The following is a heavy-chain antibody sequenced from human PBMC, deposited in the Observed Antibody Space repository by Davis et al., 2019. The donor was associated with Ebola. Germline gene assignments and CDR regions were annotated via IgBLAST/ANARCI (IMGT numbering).Heavy chain of an antibody. CDR2: IYKTGST. CDR3: ARNGESSGYDFWFDP. J-gene: IGHJ5*02. V-gene: IGHV4-4*07. D-gene: IGHD5-12*01. Sequence: SETLSLTCTVSGASISSYYWAWIRQPAGKGLEWIGLIYKTGSTNYNPSLKSRVTMSVDTSKNQFSLRLSSVTAADTAFYYCARNGESSGYDFWFDPWGQGTLVTVSS. CDR1: GASISSYY.